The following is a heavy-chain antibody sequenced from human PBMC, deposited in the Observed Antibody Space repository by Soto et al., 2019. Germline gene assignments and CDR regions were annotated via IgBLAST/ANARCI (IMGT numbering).Heavy chain of an antibody. D-gene: IGHD2-21*01. V-gene: IGHV3-30-3*01. CDR1: GFTFSSYS. CDR3: ARGRTVRDHDDFDL. CDR2: MSYDGNSK. Sequence: QVQLVESGGGVVQPGWSLRLSCAASGFTFSSYSMHWVRQAPGKGLEWVAAMSYDGNSKYFADSVKGRFTISRDNSKNTLSLQMNSLGAEDSAVYYCARGRTVRDHDDFDLWGQGTLVTVSS. J-gene: IGHJ4*02.